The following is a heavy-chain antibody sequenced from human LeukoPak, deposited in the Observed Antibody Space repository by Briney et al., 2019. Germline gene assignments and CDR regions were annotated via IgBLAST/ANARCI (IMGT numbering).Heavy chain of an antibody. CDR1: GFTFSSYW. CDR2: INSDGSST. V-gene: IGHV3-74*01. D-gene: IGHD5-18*01. Sequence: PGGSLRLSCAASGFTFSSYWMHWVRQAPGKGRVRVSRINSDGSSTSYADSVKGRFTISRDNAKNTLYLQMNSLRAEDTAVYYCARGENTAMVTAADYWGQGTLVTVSS. CDR3: ARGENTAMVTAADY. J-gene: IGHJ4*02.